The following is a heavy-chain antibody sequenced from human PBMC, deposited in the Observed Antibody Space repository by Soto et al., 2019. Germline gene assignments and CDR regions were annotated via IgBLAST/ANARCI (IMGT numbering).Heavy chain of an antibody. D-gene: IGHD2-15*01. CDR3: ARGGYCSGGSCYSYYAYYYYGMDV. Sequence: QVQLVQSGAEVKKPGASVKVSCKASGYTFTSYGISWVRQAPGQGLEWMGWISAYNGNTNYAQKLQGRVTMTTDTSTSTAYMELRSLRSDDTAVYYCARGGYCSGGSCYSYYAYYYYGMDVWGQGTTVTVSS. CDR2: ISAYNGNT. CDR1: GYTFTSYG. J-gene: IGHJ6*02. V-gene: IGHV1-18*01.